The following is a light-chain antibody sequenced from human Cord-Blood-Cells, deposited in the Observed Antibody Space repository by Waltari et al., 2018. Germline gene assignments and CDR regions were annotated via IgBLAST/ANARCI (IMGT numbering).Light chain of an antibody. V-gene: IGLV2-14*01. J-gene: IGLJ1*01. CDR2: ELS. Sequence: QSGLTQPASVSGSPGQSLTISCTGTSSDVGAYNYVSCYQQHPGKAPKLMIYELSNRPSGVSNRFSGSKSGNTASLTISGLQAEDEADYYCSSYTSSSTYVFGTGTKVTVL. CDR3: SSYTSSSTYV. CDR1: SSDVGAYNY.